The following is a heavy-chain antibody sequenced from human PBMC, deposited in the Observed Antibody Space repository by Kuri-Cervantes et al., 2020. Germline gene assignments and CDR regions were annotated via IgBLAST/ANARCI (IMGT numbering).Heavy chain of an antibody. Sequence: SVKVSCKASGGTFSSYAISWVRQAPGQGLEWMGGIIPIFGTANYAQKFQGRATITADESTSTAYMELSSLRSEDTAVYYCARTGGSYLIGGSWFDPWGQGTLVTVSS. V-gene: IGHV1-69*13. CDR1: GGTFSSYA. D-gene: IGHD1-26*01. J-gene: IGHJ5*02. CDR2: IIPIFGTA. CDR3: ARTGGSYLIGGSWFDP.